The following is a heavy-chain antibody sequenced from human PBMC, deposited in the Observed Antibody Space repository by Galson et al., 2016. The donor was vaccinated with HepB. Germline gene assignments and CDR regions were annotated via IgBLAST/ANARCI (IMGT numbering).Heavy chain of an antibody. CDR3: AKGGWTHAFDI. Sequence: SLRLSCAASGFTFTNAWMNWVRLAPGKGLEWVGRIKSKIDGGTTDYAAPVKGRFTISRDNSKNTVYLQMNSLRAEDTAVYYCAKGGWTHAFDIWGQGTMVTVSS. CDR1: GFTFTNAW. CDR2: IKSKIDGGTT. D-gene: IGHD3/OR15-3a*01. V-gene: IGHV3-15*07. J-gene: IGHJ3*02.